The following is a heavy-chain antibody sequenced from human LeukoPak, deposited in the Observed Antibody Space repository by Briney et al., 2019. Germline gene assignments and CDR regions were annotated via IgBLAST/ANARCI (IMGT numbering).Heavy chain of an antibody. CDR1: GFTFSSYA. J-gene: IGHJ6*02. Sequence: PGGSLRLSCAASGFTFSSYAMSWVRQAPGKGLEWVSALSGSGGTYIYYADSVKGRFTISRDNAKNSLFLQMNSLRAEDTAVYYCARVWSSSAWYSDFSGMDVWGQGTTVTVSS. CDR3: ARVWSSSAWYSDFSGMDV. V-gene: IGHV3-21*01. CDR2: LSGSGGTYI. D-gene: IGHD6-19*01.